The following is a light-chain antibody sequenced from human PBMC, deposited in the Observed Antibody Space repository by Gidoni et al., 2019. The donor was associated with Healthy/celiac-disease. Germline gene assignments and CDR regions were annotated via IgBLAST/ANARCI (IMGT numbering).Light chain of an antibody. Sequence: IQLTQSPSSLSASVGDRVTITCRASQSISSYLNWYQQKPGKAPKLLIYAASSLQSGVPSRFSGSGSGKDFTLTISSLQPEDFATYYCQQSYSTPPWTFGQGTKVEIK. V-gene: IGKV1-39*01. CDR2: AAS. CDR3: QQSYSTPPWT. CDR1: QSISSY. J-gene: IGKJ1*01.